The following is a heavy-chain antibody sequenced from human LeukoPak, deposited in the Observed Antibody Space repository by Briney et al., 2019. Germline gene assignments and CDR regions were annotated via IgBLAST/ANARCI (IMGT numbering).Heavy chain of an antibody. Sequence: SQTLSLTCAISGDTVSNNSAAWSWIRQSPSGGLEWLGRTYYRSKWYDDYPVSVKSRIIFNPDTSKNQFSLQLNSVTPEDTAVYYCARGSSSKRAFDIWGQGTMVTVSS. V-gene: IGHV6-1*01. CDR2: TYYRSKWYD. D-gene: IGHD6-6*01. CDR1: GDTVSNNSAA. J-gene: IGHJ3*02. CDR3: ARGSSSKRAFDI.